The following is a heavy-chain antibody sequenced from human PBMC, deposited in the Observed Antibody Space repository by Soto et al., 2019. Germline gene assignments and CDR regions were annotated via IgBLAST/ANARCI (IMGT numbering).Heavy chain of an antibody. CDR2: IYYSGNT. CDR3: ARSVFP. CDR1: GGSISSGGYY. J-gene: IGHJ5*02. Sequence: QVQLQESGPGLVKPSQTLSLTCTVSGGSISSGGYYWSWIRQHPGKGLEWIGYIYYSGNTYYNPSLXRXXTISVDTAKNQFSLKLTAVTAADSAVYYCARSVFPWGQGTLVTVSS. V-gene: IGHV4-31*03.